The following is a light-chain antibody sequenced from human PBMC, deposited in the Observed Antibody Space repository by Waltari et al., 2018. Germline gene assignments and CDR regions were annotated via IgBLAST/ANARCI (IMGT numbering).Light chain of an antibody. V-gene: IGKV1-5*03. Sequence: DIQMTQSPSTLSAFVGDRVTITCRASKSISSWLAWYQQKPGKAPNLLIYKASSLETGVPSRFSGSGSGTDLTLTISSLQPDDFATYYCQQYSSFPFTFGPGTKVDIK. CDR3: QQYSSFPFT. CDR1: KSISSW. CDR2: KAS. J-gene: IGKJ3*01.